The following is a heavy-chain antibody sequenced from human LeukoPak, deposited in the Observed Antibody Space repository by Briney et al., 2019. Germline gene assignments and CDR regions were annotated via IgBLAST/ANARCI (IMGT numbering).Heavy chain of an antibody. CDR2: IIPIFGTA. D-gene: IGHD5-18*01. CDR3: ARGQKGGYSYGTIGGFDY. J-gene: IGHJ4*02. CDR1: GGTFSSYA. Sequence: SVKVSCKASGGTFSSYAISWVRQAPGQGLEWMGGIIPIFGTANCAQKFQGRVTITTDESTSTAYMELSSLRSEDTAVYYCARGQKGGYSYGTIGGFDYWGQGTLVTVSS. V-gene: IGHV1-69*05.